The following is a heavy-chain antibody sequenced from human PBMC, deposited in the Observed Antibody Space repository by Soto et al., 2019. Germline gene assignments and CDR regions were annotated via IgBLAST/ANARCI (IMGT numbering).Heavy chain of an antibody. V-gene: IGHV3-23*01. Sequence: DVQLLESGVDLLQPGGSLRLSCAASGFTFSNYAMSWVRQAPGKGLEWVSAITASGDSTYFAHSVKGRFTISRDNSKNTLYLQMNSLRADDTAVHYCARSRPGFCNGFESCGHGTLVNVSS. CDR3: ARSRPGFCNGFES. CDR2: ITASGDST. CDR1: GFTFSNYA. J-gene: IGHJ5*01. D-gene: IGHD3-3*01.